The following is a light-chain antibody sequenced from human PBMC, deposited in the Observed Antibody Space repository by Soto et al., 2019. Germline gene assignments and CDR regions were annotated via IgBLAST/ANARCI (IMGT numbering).Light chain of an antibody. CDR3: QEYDNGWT. CDR2: KAS. Sequence: DIQMTQSPSTLSASVGDRVTITCRASQSISSWLAWYQQRPGKAPKLLIYKASSLESGVPSRFSGSGSGTAVTLTISSLQPDDSGPYYCQEYDNGWTLGQGTKVQI. CDR1: QSISSW. V-gene: IGKV1-5*03. J-gene: IGKJ1*01.